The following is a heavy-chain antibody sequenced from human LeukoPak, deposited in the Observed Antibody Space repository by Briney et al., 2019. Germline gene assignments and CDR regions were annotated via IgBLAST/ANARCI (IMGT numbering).Heavy chain of an antibody. CDR2: IKQDGSEK. Sequence: GGSLRLSCAASGFTFSDYYMSWVRQAPGKGLEWVANIKQDGSEKYYVDSVKGRFTISRDNAKNSLYLQMNSLRAEDTAVYYCASPLRARWILWRYWGQGTLVTVSS. V-gene: IGHV3-7*01. CDR1: GFTFSDYY. CDR3: ASPLRARWILWRY. D-gene: IGHD3-10*01. J-gene: IGHJ4*02.